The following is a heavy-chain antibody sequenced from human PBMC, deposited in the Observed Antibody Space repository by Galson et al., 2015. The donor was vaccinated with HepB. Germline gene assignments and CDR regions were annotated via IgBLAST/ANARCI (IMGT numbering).Heavy chain of an antibody. Sequence: SLRLSCAASGFTFSSYAMSWVRQAPGKGLEWVSAISGSGGSTYYADSVKGRFTISRDNSKNTLYLQMNSLRAEDTAVYYCAKGMRRMTTVNRGYFDYWGQGTLVTVSS. CDR1: GFTFSSYA. CDR3: AKGMRRMTTVNRGYFDY. J-gene: IGHJ4*02. CDR2: ISGSGGST. D-gene: IGHD4-11*01. V-gene: IGHV3-23*01.